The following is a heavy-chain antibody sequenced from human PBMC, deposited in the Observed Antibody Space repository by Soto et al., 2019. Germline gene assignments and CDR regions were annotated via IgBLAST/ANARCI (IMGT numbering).Heavy chain of an antibody. D-gene: IGHD5-18*01. CDR1: GFTFSGYY. J-gene: IGHJ6*02. V-gene: IGHV3-11*01. CDR2: ISGRGSTI. Sequence: QVQLVESGGGLVKPGGSLRLSCAASGFTFSGYYMNWIRQAPGKGLEWISYISGRGSTIYYADSVKGRFTISRDSARKSLYLQMNSLRAEDTAVYYCAREVDAALARNALHTYAHDYYYGMDVWGQGTTVTVSS. CDR3: AREVDAALARNALHTYAHDYYYGMDV.